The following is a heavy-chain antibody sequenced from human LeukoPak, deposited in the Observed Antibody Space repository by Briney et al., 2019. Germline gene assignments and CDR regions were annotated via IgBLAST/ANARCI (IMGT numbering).Heavy chain of an antibody. V-gene: IGHV3-74*01. CDR1: GFSVSSNY. J-gene: IGHJ5*02. D-gene: IGHD5-18*01. CDR3: ARADQYGYAT. Sequence: GGSLRLSCAASGFSVSSNYMSWVRQAPGKGLVWVSRIYTDGSEATYAESVKGRFTISRDNAKSTLFLQMSSLRGEDTAVYYCARADQYGYATWGQGTLVTVSS. CDR2: IYTDGSEA.